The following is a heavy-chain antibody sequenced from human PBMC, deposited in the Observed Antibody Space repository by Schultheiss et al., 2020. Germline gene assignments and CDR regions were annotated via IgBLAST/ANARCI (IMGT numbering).Heavy chain of an antibody. CDR1: GFTFDDYA. CDR3: AKSIAVAGTDKPILTDDGMDV. J-gene: IGHJ6*02. CDR2: ISSSSSYI. V-gene: IGHV3-21*04. D-gene: IGHD6-19*01. Sequence: GGSLRLSCAASGFTFDDYAMHWVRQAPGKGLEWVSSISSSSSYIYYADSVKGRFTISRDNAKNSLYLQMNSLRAEDTAVYYCAKSIAVAGTDKPILTDDGMDVWGQGTTVTVSS.